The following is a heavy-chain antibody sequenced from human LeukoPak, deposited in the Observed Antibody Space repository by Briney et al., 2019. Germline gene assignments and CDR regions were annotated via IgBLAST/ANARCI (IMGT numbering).Heavy chain of an antibody. V-gene: IGHV3-21*03. CDR2: ISSSSVYR. J-gene: IGHJ4*02. CDR3: TPHGRGDYAPLGGVDY. CDR1: GFAFSSYS. D-gene: IGHD4-17*01. Sequence: GGSLRLSCATSGFAFSSYSMNWVRQAPGKGLEWASSISSSSVYRYYADSLKGRFTISRDNAKNSLYLQMSSLTAEDTAVYYCTPHGRGDYAPLGGVDYWGQGTLVTVSS.